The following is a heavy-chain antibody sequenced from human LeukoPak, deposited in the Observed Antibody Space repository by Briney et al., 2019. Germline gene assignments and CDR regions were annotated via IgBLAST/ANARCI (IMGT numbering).Heavy chain of an antibody. CDR3: AGGYSSSWSLGYFDY. J-gene: IGHJ4*02. D-gene: IGHD6-13*01. Sequence: PSETLSLTCTVSGGSISSYYWSWIRQPPGKGLEWIWYIYYSGSTNYNPSLKSRVTISVDTSKNQFSLKLSSVTAADTAVYYCAGGYSSSWSLGYFDYWGQGTLVTVSS. CDR1: GGSISSYY. V-gene: IGHV4-59*01. CDR2: IYYSGST.